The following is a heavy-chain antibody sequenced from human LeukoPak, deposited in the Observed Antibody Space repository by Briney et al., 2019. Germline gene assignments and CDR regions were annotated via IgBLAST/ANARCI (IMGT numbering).Heavy chain of an antibody. D-gene: IGHD4-17*01. Sequence: SVMVSCKASGGTFSSYTISWVRQAPGQGLEWMGRIIPILGIANYAQKFQGRVTITADKSTSTAYMELSSLRSEDTAVYYCASYGDYGGDAFDIWGQGTMVTVSS. CDR2: IIPILGIA. J-gene: IGHJ3*02. CDR1: GGTFSSYT. V-gene: IGHV1-69*02. CDR3: ASYGDYGGDAFDI.